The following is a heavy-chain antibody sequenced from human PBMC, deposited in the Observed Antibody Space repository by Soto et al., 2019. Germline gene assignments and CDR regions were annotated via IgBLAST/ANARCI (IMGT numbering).Heavy chain of an antibody. CDR1: GLSLSGYA. Sequence: EVQLMESGGGLVQPGESLRLSCVVSGLSLSGYALSWVRQAPGKGLEWVSAVSGSGGTTYYADSVEGRFTISRDNSKNTLYLQMNGLRVEDTAKYFCAKDGRRVGPTLNWLDSWGQGTQVTVTS. D-gene: IGHD1-26*01. V-gene: IGHV3-23*01. CDR2: VSGSGGTT. J-gene: IGHJ5*01. CDR3: AKDGRRVGPTLNWLDS.